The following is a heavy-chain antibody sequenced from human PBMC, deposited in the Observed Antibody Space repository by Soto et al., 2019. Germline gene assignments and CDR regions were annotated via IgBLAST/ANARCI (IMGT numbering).Heavy chain of an antibody. D-gene: IGHD3-9*01. V-gene: IGHV3-11*03. CDR1: GFTFSDYY. J-gene: IGHJ4*01. CDR3: ARPSSFFDSDYYAY. CDR2: ISSSSSYT. Sequence: GGSLRLSCAASGFTFSDYYMSWIRQAPGKGLEWVSYISSSSSYTNYADSVKGRFTISRDNAKNSLYLQMNSLRAEDSAVYYCARPSSFFDSDYYAYWGQGTPVTVSS.